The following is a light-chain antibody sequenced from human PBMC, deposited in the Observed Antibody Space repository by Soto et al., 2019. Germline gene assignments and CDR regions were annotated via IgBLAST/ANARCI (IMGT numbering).Light chain of an antibody. V-gene: IGKV3-11*01. Sequence: IVLTPSPATLSFSPGARATLSCRAGQNIGTSLVWSQQEPGQSPRLLIYDASHRATGVPARFSGSGSGTDFTLTISSLEPEDFAVYYCQQRSVWPITFGQGRRLAIK. CDR3: QQRSVWPIT. CDR2: DAS. J-gene: IGKJ5*01. CDR1: QNIGTS.